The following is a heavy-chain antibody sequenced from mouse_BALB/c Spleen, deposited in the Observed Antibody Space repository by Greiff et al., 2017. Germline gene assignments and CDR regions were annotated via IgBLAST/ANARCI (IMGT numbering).Heavy chain of an antibody. V-gene: IGHV5-6-5*01. CDR1: GFTFSSYA. CDR3: ASIITTVVAPFDY. CDR2: ISSGGST. J-gene: IGHJ2*01. D-gene: IGHD1-1*01. Sequence: EVMLVESGGGLVKPGGSLKLSCAASGFTFSSYAMSWVRQTPEKRLEWVASISSGGSTYYPDSVKGRFTISRDNARNILYLQMSSLRSEDTVMYYCASIITTVVAPFDYWGQGTTLTVSS.